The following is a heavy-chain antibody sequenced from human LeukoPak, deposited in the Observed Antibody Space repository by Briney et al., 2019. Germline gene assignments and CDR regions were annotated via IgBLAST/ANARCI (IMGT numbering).Heavy chain of an antibody. V-gene: IGHV3-7*01. J-gene: IGHJ4*02. Sequence: GGSLRLSCAASGFTFSAYDMNWVRRAPGKGLEWVANINQDGSEKHYVDSVKGRFTISRDNAKNSLYLQINSLSAEDTAVYYCARDYGGSDFDYWGQGTLVTVSS. CDR2: INQDGSEK. D-gene: IGHD3-16*01. CDR3: ARDYGGSDFDY. CDR1: GFTFSAYD.